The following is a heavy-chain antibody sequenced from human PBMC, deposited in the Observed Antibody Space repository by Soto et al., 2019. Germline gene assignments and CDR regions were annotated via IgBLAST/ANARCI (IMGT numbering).Heavy chain of an antibody. CDR1: GFTFSSYS. D-gene: IGHD4-17*01. J-gene: IGHJ3*02. V-gene: IGHV3-21*01. CDR2: ISSSSSYI. CDR3: ARGVAYGARYDAFDI. Sequence: GGSLRLSCAASGFTFSSYSMNWVRQAPGKGLEWVSSISSSSSYIYYADSVKGRFTISRDNAKSSLYLQMNSLGAEDTAVYYCARGVAYGARYDAFDIWGLGTMVTVSS.